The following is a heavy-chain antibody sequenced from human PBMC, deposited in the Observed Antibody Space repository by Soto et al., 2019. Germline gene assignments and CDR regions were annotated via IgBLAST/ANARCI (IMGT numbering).Heavy chain of an antibody. J-gene: IGHJ6*03. V-gene: IGHV3-30*18. D-gene: IGHD2-21*01. CDR2: ISYDGSNK. CDR1: GFTFSSYG. Sequence: GGSLRLSCAASGFTFSSYGMHWVRQAPGKGLEWVAVISYDGSNKYYADSVKGRFTISRDNSKNTLYLQMNSLRAEDTAVYYCAKAALFGYYYYYMDVWGKGTTVTVSS. CDR3: AKAALFGYYYYYMDV.